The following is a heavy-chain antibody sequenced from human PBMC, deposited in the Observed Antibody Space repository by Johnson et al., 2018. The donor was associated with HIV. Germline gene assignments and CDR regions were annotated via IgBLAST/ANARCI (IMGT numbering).Heavy chain of an antibody. CDR2: ISSSGSTI. Sequence: QVQLLESGGGLVQPGGSLRLSCAASGFTVSSNYMSWVRQAPGKGLEWVSYISSSGSTIYYADSVKGRFTISRDNAKKSLYLQMNSLRVEDTAVYYCARDRPHDDNGYYYVPDAFDIWGQGTMVTVSS. D-gene: IGHD3-22*01. CDR3: ARDRPHDDNGYYYVPDAFDI. V-gene: IGHV3-11*04. CDR1: GFTVSSNY. J-gene: IGHJ3*02.